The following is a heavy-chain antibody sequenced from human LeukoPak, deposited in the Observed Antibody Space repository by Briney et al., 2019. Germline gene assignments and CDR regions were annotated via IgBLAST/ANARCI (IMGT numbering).Heavy chain of an antibody. D-gene: IGHD6-19*01. J-gene: IGHJ5*02. CDR2: INPNSGGT. CDR3: ARALSYSSGWYVGWFDP. V-gene: IGHV1-2*02. Sequence: ASVTVSCKASGYTFTGYYMHWVRQAPGQGLEWMGWINPNSGGTNYAQKFQGRVTMTRDTSISTAYMELSRLRSDDTAVYYCARALSYSSGWYVGWFDPWGQGTLVTVSS. CDR1: GYTFTGYY.